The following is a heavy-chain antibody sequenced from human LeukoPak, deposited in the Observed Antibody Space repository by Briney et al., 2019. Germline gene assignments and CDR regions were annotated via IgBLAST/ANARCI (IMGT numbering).Heavy chain of an antibody. CDR3: ARGWFGEL. D-gene: IGHD3-10*01. CDR1: GITFSSYA. CDR2: ISYDGSNK. V-gene: IGHV3-30*14. Sequence: PGGSLRLSCAASGITFSSYAMHWVRQAPGKGLEWVAVISYDGSNKYYADSVKGRFTISRDNSKNTLYLQMNSLRAEDTAVYYCARGWFGELWGQGTLVTVSS. J-gene: IGHJ4*02.